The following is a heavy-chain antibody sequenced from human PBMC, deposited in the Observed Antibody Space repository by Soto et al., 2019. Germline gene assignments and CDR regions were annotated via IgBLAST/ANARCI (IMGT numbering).Heavy chain of an antibody. Sequence: PSETLSLTYAVSGGSISRTTYYWAWIRQPPGKGLEGVATIYYSGATYYSPSLKTRLTISIDTSKNQFSLRLSSVTAADTAMYYCARYYDTSNRPYFHPWGQGTRVTVSS. D-gene: IGHD3-22*01. CDR1: GGSISRTTYY. CDR3: ARYYDTSNRPYFHP. V-gene: IGHV4-39*01. J-gene: IGHJ1*01. CDR2: IYYSGAT.